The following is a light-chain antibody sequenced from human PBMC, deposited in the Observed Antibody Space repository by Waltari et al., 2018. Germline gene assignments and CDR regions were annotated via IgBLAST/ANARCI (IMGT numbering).Light chain of an antibody. V-gene: IGLV2-23*03. J-gene: IGLJ2*01. CDR2: EGS. CDR3: CSYAGSGTFVV. Sequence: QSALTQPASVSGSPGQSIPISCTGTSSDVGRNNLVPWYQQHPGQAPKVVIYEGSERPSGISNRFSGSKSGITASLTISGLQPEDEADYYCCSYAGSGTFVVFGGGTKLTVL. CDR1: SSDVGRNNL.